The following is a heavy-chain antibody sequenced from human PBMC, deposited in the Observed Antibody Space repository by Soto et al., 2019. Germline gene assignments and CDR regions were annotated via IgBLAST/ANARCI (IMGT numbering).Heavy chain of an antibody. V-gene: IGHV3-30-3*01. CDR2: ISYDGSNK. CDR3: ARGRHCSGGSCNPPQVPRDYYYYGMDV. CDR1: GFTFSSYA. J-gene: IGHJ6*02. D-gene: IGHD2-15*01. Sequence: QVQLVESGGGVVQPGRSLRLSCAASGFTFSSYAMHWVRQAPGKGLEWVAVISYDGSNKYYADSVKGRFTISRDNSKNTLYLQMNSLRAEDTAVYYCARGRHCSGGSCNPPQVPRDYYYYGMDVWGQGTTVTVSS.